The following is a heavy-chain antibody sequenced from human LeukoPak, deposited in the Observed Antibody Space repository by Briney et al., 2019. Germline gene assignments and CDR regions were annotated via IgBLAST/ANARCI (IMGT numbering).Heavy chain of an antibody. CDR2: INHSGST. Sequence: SETLSLTCAVYGGSFSGYYWSWIRQPPGKGLEWIGEINHSGSTNYNPSLKSRVTTSVDTSKNQFSLKLSSVTAADTAVYYCARDQAAAGGYWGQGTLVTVSS. J-gene: IGHJ4*02. CDR3: ARDQAAAGGY. D-gene: IGHD6-13*01. CDR1: GGSFSGYY. V-gene: IGHV4-34*01.